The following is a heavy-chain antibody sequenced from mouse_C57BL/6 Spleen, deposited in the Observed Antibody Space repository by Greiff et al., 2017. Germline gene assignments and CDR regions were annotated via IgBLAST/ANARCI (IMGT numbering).Heavy chain of an antibody. CDR2: IYPSDSET. D-gene: IGHD2-3*01. CDR1: GYTFTSYW. J-gene: IGHJ4*01. V-gene: IGHV1-61*01. Sequence: QVQLQQSGAELVRPGSSVKLSCKASGYTFTSYWMDWVKQRPGQGLEWIGNIYPSDSETHYNQKFKDKATLTVDKSSSTAYMQLSSLTSEDSAVYYCARGGGGYYPYYYAMDYWGQGTSVTVSS. CDR3: ARGGGGYYPYYYAMDY.